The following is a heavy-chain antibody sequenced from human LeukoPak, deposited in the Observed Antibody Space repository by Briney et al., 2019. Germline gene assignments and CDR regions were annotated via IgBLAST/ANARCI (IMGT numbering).Heavy chain of an antibody. Sequence: RAGGSLRLSCAASGFTFSSYAMSWVRQAPGKGLEWVSAISGSGGSTYYADSVKGRFTVSRDNSKNTLYLQMNSLRADDTAVYYCAKDENSSWLVPQHWGQGTLVTVSS. CDR2: ISGSGGST. CDR1: GFTFSSYA. CDR3: AKDENSSWLVPQH. V-gene: IGHV3-23*01. J-gene: IGHJ1*01. D-gene: IGHD6-13*01.